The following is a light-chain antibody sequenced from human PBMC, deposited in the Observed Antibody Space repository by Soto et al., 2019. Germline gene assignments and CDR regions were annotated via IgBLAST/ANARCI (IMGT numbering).Light chain of an antibody. Sequence: DIQMTQSPSTLSASVGDRVTITCRASQSISSWLAWYQQKPGKAPKLLIYDASSLESGVPSRFSGSGSGTDFTLTISSLQPEDFATYYCQQSYRGFTFGPGTKVDIK. J-gene: IGKJ3*01. CDR2: DAS. CDR3: QQSYRGFT. V-gene: IGKV1-5*01. CDR1: QSISSW.